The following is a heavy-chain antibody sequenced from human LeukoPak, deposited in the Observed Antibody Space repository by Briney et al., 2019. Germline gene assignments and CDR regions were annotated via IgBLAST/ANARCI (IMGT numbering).Heavy chain of an antibody. CDR1: GGSISSSSYY. J-gene: IGHJ3*02. Sequence: SETLSLTCTVSGGSISSSSYYWGWIRQPPGKGLEWIGSIYYSGSTYYNPSLKSRVTISVDTSKNQFSLKLSSVTAADTAVYYCARQSYLEDDAFDIWGQGTMVTVSS. CDR2: IYYSGST. CDR3: ARQSYLEDDAFDI. V-gene: IGHV4-39*01. D-gene: IGHD1-26*01.